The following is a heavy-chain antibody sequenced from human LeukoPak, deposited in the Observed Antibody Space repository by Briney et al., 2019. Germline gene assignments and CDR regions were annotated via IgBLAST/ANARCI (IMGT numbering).Heavy chain of an antibody. V-gene: IGHV4-61*01. CDR3: ARGGASWIPFDP. D-gene: IGHD5-18*01. Sequence: SETLSLTCTVSGGSASSGSYYWSWIRQPPGKGIEWIGFIHNSGSTKYNPSLMSRVTISVDTSKNQFSLKLSSVTAAETAVYYCARGGASWIPFDPWGQGTLVTVSS. J-gene: IGHJ5*02. CDR2: IHNSGST. CDR1: GGSASSGSYY.